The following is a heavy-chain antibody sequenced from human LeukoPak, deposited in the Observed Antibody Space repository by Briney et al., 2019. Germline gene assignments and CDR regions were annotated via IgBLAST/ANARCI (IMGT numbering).Heavy chain of an antibody. Sequence: GGYLRLYCAASGFTFSSYAMIWVRHAPGKGLEGVSVISGSGGSTYYADSVKGRFTISRDKSKNTLYLQMNSLRAEDTAVYYWAKAGGSWFGAFDIWGQGTMVTVSS. CDR2: ISGSGGST. J-gene: IGHJ3*02. CDR3: AKAGGSWFGAFDI. V-gene: IGHV3-23*01. D-gene: IGHD3-10*01. CDR1: GFTFSSYA.